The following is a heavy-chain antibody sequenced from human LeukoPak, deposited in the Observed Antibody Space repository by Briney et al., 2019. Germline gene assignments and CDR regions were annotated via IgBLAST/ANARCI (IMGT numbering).Heavy chain of an antibody. CDR3: ARVLVGANDAFDI. CDR1: GYTFSIYG. J-gene: IGHJ3*02. Sequence: ASVKVSCKTSGYTFSIYGITWIRQVPGQGLEWMGWIGSYKGNTNYAQKFQGRLTMTTDASTTTAYMELRNLTSDDTAVYYCARVLVGANDAFDIWGQGTMVTVSS. D-gene: IGHD1-26*01. CDR2: IGSYKGNT. V-gene: IGHV1-18*01.